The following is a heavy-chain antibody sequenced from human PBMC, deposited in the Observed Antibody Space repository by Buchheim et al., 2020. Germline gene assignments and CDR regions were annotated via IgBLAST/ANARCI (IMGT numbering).Heavy chain of an antibody. CDR2: ISQSGDT. CDR3: ARNYYFYGMDV. Sequence: QVQLQESGPGLVKPSGTLSLTCAVSSGSISSSYWWSWVRQPPGKGLEWIGEISQSGDTSYTPSLKSRVSMSLDNSKNQLSLNLNCVTAADTAVYYCARNYYFYGMDVWGQGTT. V-gene: IGHV4-4*02. CDR1: SGSISSSYW. J-gene: IGHJ6*02.